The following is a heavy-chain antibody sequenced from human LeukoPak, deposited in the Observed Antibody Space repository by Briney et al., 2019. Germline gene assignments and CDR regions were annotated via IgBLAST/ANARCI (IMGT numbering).Heavy chain of an antibody. V-gene: IGHV1-8*02. J-gene: IGHJ6*02. D-gene: IGHD2-2*01. CDR3: ARNIVVVPAAIRYYYYYGMDV. CDR2: MNPNSGNT. Sequence: ASVKVSCTASGYTFTNYGFSWVRQAPGQGLEWMGWMNPNSGNTGYAQKFQGRVTMTRNTSISTAYMELSSLRSEDTAVYYCARNIVVVPAAIRYYYYYGMDVWGQGTTVTVSS. CDR1: GYTFTNYG.